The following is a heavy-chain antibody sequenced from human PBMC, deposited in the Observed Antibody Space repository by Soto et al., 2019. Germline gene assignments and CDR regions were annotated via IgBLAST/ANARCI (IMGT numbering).Heavy chain of an antibody. CDR3: AREGEMPYYYYGLDV. CDR2: ISGYNGHT. V-gene: IGHV1-18*01. J-gene: IGHJ6*02. D-gene: IGHD3-16*01. Sequence: QVQLVQSGAEVRKPGASVKVSCKASGYTFTTYGISWVRQAPGQGLEWMGWISGYNGHTKYAQKLQGRVTRTTDTSTSTVYMDLRSLRSDDTAVYYCAREGEMPYYYYGLDVWGQGTTVTVSS. CDR1: GYTFTTYG.